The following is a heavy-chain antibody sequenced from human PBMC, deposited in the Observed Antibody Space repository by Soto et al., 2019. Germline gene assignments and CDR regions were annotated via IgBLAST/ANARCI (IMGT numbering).Heavy chain of an antibody. V-gene: IGHV1-8*01. D-gene: IGHD3-16*01. CDR2: MNPNSGNT. CDR1: GYTFTSYD. CDR3: ARGPTRLYYYYYYMDV. Sequence: ASVKVSCKASGYTFTSYDINWVRQATGQGLEWMGWMNPNSGNTGYAQKFQGRVTMTRNTSISTAYMELSSLRSEDTAVYYCARGPTRLYYYYYYMDVWGKGTTVTVSS. J-gene: IGHJ6*03.